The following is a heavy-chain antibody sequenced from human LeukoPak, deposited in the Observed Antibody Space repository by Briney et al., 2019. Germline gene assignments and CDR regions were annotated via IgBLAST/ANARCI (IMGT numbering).Heavy chain of an antibody. D-gene: IGHD1-26*01. CDR1: GFTFSSYA. J-gene: IGHJ4*02. Sequence: GGSLRLSCAASGFTFSSYAMHWVRQAPGKGLERVAVISYDGSNKYYADSVKGRFTISRDNSKNTLYLQMNSLRAEDTAVYYCASIVGDYFDYWGQGTLVTVSS. V-gene: IGHV3-30-3*01. CDR3: ASIVGDYFDY. CDR2: ISYDGSNK.